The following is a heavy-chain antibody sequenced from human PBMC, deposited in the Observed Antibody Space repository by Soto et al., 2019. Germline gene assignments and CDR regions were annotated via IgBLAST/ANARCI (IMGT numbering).Heavy chain of an antibody. D-gene: IGHD5-18*01. V-gene: IGHV4-59*01. CDR3: ARRRGYNYGYFDY. CDR1: GGSINDSY. CDR2: IFYTGST. Sequence: SETLSLTCTVSGGSINDSYWSWIRQPPGKGLEWIGFIFYTGSTNYNPSLKSRVTISVDTSKNQFSLKLSSVTAADTAVYYCARRRGYNYGYFDYWAQGTLVTVSS. J-gene: IGHJ4*02.